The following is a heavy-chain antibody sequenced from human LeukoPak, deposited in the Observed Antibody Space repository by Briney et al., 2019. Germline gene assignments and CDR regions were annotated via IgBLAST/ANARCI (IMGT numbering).Heavy chain of an antibody. D-gene: IGHD6-19*01. Sequence: GGSLRLSCAASGFTFSSYGMYWVRQAPGKGLEWVAFIRYDGSNKYYVDSVKGRFTISRDNSKNTLYLEMNRLRAEDTAVYYCAKGYSSGWMGAFDYWGQGTLVTVSS. CDR2: IRYDGSNK. CDR1: GFTFSSYG. V-gene: IGHV3-30*02. CDR3: AKGYSSGWMGAFDY. J-gene: IGHJ4*02.